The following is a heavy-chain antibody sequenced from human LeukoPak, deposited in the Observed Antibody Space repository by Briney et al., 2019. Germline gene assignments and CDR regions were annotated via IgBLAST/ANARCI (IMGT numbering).Heavy chain of an antibody. CDR1: GGSIRGYY. Sequence: PSETLSLTCTVSGGSIRGYYWSWIRQPPGKGLEWIGYIYYSGSTNYNPSLKSRVTISVDTSKNRFSLKLSSVTAADTAVYYCARSSFSWFDPWGQGTLVSVSS. J-gene: IGHJ5*02. CDR2: IYYSGST. D-gene: IGHD6-6*01. V-gene: IGHV4-59*01. CDR3: ARSSFSWFDP.